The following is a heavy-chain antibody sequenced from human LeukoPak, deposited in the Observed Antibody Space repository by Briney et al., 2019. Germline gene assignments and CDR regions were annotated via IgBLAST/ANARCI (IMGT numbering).Heavy chain of an antibody. Sequence: ASVKVSCKASGYTFTGYYMHWVRQAPGQGLEWMGWINPNSGGTNYAQKLQGRVTMTTDTSTSTAYMELRSLRSDDTAVYYCARDGVDIVATIGGEDYYYYMDVWGKGTTVTVSS. V-gene: IGHV1-2*02. CDR3: ARDGVDIVATIGGEDYYYYMDV. J-gene: IGHJ6*03. CDR2: INPNSGGT. D-gene: IGHD5-12*01. CDR1: GYTFTGYY.